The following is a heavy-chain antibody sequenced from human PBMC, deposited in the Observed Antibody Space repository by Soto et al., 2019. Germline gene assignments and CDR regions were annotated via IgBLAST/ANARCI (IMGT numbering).Heavy chain of an antibody. V-gene: IGHV4-30-4*01. J-gene: IGHJ4*02. CDR1: GGSISSGDYY. Sequence: QVQVQESAPGLVKPSQTLSLTSTVSGGSISSGDYYWSWIRQPPGKGLEWIGYIYYSGSTYYNPSLKSRVTISVDTSKNQFSLKLSSVTAADTAVYYCASYIAVAGLFDYWGQGTLVTVSS. D-gene: IGHD6-19*01. CDR3: ASYIAVAGLFDY. CDR2: IYYSGST.